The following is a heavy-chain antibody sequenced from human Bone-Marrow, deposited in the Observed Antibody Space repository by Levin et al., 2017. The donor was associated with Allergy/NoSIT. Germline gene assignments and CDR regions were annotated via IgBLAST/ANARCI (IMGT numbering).Heavy chain of an antibody. V-gene: IGHV3-13*01. D-gene: IGHD4-17*01. CDR1: GFTFGHYD. CDR3: LRATTVISRDGMDV. J-gene: IGHJ6*02. CDR2: IGTAGDT. Sequence: GESLKISCVASGFTFGHYDMHWVRQGIGKGLEWVAAIGTAGDTYYAGSVKGRFTISRENAKSSLYLQINSLRAADTAVYYCLRATTVISRDGMDVWGQGTTVTVSS.